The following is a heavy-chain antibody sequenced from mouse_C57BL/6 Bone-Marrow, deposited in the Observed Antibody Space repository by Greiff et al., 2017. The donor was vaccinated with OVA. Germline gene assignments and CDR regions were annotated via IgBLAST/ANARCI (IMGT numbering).Heavy chain of an antibody. V-gene: IGHV14-1*01. CDR1: GFNIKDYY. D-gene: IGHD2-3*01. CDR3: TTEGYDGYYVAY. Sequence: EVKVEESGAELVRPGASVKLSCTASGFNIKDYYMHWVKQRPEQGLEWIGRIDPEDGDTEYAPKFQGKATMTADTSSNTAYLQLSSLTSEDTAVYYCTTEGYDGYYVAYWGQGTLVTVSA. J-gene: IGHJ3*01. CDR2: IDPEDGDT.